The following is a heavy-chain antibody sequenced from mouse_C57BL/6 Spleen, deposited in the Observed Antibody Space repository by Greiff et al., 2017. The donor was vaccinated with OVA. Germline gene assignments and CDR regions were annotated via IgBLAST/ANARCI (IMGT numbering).Heavy chain of an antibody. D-gene: IGHD1-1*01. CDR2: INPNNGGT. Sequence: VQLQQSGPELVKPGASVKISCKASGYTFTHYYMTWVKQSHGKSLEWIGDINPNNGGTSYNQKFKGKATLTVDKSSSTDYMERSSLTSEDSAVYYCARWDTTVVFDYWGQGTTLTVSS. V-gene: IGHV1-26*01. J-gene: IGHJ2*01. CDR1: GYTFTHYY. CDR3: ARWDTTVVFDY.